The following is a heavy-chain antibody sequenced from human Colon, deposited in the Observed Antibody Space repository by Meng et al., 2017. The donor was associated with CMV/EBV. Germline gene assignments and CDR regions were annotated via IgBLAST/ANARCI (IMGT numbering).Heavy chain of an antibody. CDR1: GYTFTSYA. D-gene: IGHD3-3*01. CDR3: ARDQGGGYYDFWSGYQQYFDY. J-gene: IGHJ4*02. V-gene: IGHV7-4-1*01. CDR2: INTNTGNP. Sequence: ASVKVSCKASGYTFTSYAMNWVRQAPGQGLEWMGWINTNTGNPTYAQGFTGRFAFSLDTSVSTAYLQICSLKAEDTAVYYCARDQGGGYYDFWSGYQQYFDYWGQGTLVTVSS.